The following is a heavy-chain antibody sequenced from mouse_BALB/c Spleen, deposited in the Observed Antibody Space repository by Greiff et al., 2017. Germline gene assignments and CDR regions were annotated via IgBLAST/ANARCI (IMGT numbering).Heavy chain of an antibody. CDR2: IWGDGST. D-gene: IGHD1-1*01. Sequence: VQLQESGPGLVAPSQCLSISCTASGFSFTGYGVNWVRQPPGKGLEWLGMIWGDGSTDYNSALKSRQSNSKDNTKSQDFLKMNSLQTNDPARYYCARDPYYYGSSHGYFDDWGEGTTVTVSS. CDR3: ARDPYYYGSSHGYFDD. J-gene: IGHJ1*01. CDR1: GFSFTGYG. V-gene: IGHV2-6-7*01.